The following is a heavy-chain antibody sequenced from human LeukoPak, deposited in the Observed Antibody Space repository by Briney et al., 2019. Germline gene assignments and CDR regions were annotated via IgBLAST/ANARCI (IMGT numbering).Heavy chain of an antibody. CDR2: IKQDGSEK. D-gene: IGHD3-22*01. V-gene: IGHV3-7*01. CDR1: GFTFSSYW. J-gene: IGHJ4*02. CDR3: AKGYYDSSGNFDY. Sequence: GGSLRLSCAASGFTFSSYWMSWVRQAPGKGLEWVANIKQDGSEKYYVDSVKGRFTISRDNAKNSLYLQMNSLRAEDTAVYYCAKGYYDSSGNFDYWGQGTLVTVSS.